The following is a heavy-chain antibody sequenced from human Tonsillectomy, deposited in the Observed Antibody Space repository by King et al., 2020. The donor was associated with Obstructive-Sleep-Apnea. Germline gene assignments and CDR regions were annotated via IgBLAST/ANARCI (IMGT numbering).Heavy chain of an antibody. CDR2: ISAYNGNT. CDR3: ARDERLDYYGSGSPGAFDI. J-gene: IGHJ3*02. V-gene: IGHV1-18*01. CDR1: GYTFTSYG. Sequence: VQLVESGAEVKKPGASVKVSCKASGYTFTSYGISWVRQAPGQGLEGMGWISAYNGNTNYAQKVQGRVTMTTDTSTRTAYMELRSLGSDDTAVYYCARDERLDYYGSGSPGAFDIWGQGTMVTVSS. D-gene: IGHD3-10*01.